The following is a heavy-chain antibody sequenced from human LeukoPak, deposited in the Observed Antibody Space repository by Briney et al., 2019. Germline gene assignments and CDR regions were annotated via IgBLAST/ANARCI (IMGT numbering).Heavy chain of an antibody. Sequence: SETLSLTCTVSGDSVSKSPDYWGWIRQPPGKGLEWIGNIYYSGSTYYNPSLKRRVTISIDTSKNQFSLRLKSVTAADTAVYYCARRLEHVWGSDRYLRYVDYWAQGNLVTVSS. CDR1: GDSVSKSPDY. J-gene: IGHJ4*02. V-gene: IGHV4-39*07. CDR2: IYYSGST. CDR3: ARRLEHVWGSDRYLRYVDY. D-gene: IGHD3-16*02.